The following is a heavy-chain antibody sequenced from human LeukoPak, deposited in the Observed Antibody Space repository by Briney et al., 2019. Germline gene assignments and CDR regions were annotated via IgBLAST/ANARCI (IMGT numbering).Heavy chain of an antibody. CDR3: ARVRGSYHFDY. V-gene: IGHV3-20*04. Sequence: GGSLRLSCAASGFTFDDYGMSWVCQAPGKGLEGVSGINWSGGSTGYADSLKGRFTISRDNAKNSLYLQMNSLRAEDTAVYYCARVRGSYHFDYWGQGTLVTVSS. D-gene: IGHD1-26*01. CDR1: GFTFDDYG. CDR2: INWSGGST. J-gene: IGHJ4*02.